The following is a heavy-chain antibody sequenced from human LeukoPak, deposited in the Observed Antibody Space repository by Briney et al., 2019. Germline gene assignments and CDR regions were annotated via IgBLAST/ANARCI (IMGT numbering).Heavy chain of an antibody. CDR2: IYYSGST. Sequence: SETLSLTCTVSGGSISSYYWSWIRQPPGKGLEWIGYIYYSGSTNYNPSLKSRVTISVDTSKNQFSLKLSSVTAADTAVYYCAREGFDWLPGGAFGIWGQGTMVTVSS. J-gene: IGHJ3*02. V-gene: IGHV4-59*01. CDR1: GGSISSYY. CDR3: AREGFDWLPGGAFGI. D-gene: IGHD3-9*01.